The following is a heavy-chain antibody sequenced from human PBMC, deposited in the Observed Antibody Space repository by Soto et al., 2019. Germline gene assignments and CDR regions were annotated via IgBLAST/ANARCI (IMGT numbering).Heavy chain of an antibody. CDR3: ARHLSREDIVVVVAATTYFDY. Sequence: TSETLSLTCTVSGGSISSYYLSWIRQPPGKGLEWIGYIYYSGSTYYNPSLKSRVTISVDTSKNQFSLKLSSVTAADTAVYYCARHLSREDIVVVVAATTYFDYWGQGTLVTVSS. CDR2: IYYSGST. V-gene: IGHV4-59*04. D-gene: IGHD2-15*01. J-gene: IGHJ4*02. CDR1: GGSISSYY.